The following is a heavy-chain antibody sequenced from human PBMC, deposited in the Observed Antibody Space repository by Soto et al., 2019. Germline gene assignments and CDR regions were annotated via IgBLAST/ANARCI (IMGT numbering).Heavy chain of an antibody. J-gene: IGHJ5*02. D-gene: IGHD6-13*01. V-gene: IGHV4-4*02. Sequence: PSETLSLTCAVSGGSISSSNWWSWVRQPPGKGLEWIGEIYHSGSTNYNPSLKSRVTISVDKSKHQFSLKLSSVTAADTAVYYCARDPTAAAEFSNWFDPWGQGTLVTVSS. CDR1: GGSISSSNW. CDR3: ARDPTAAAEFSNWFDP. CDR2: IYHSGST.